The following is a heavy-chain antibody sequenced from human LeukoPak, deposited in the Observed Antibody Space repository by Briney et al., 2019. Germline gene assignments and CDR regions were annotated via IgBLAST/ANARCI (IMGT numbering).Heavy chain of an antibody. CDR2: IYYSGRT. D-gene: IGHD3-3*01. CDR3: ASRSSIWSGYQDTLYYFDS. J-gene: IGHJ4*02. CDR1: GGPISRYY. Sequence: TADTLSLTCTVSGGPISRYYWSCIRQPPAKRLEWIGHIYYSGRTNYNPTIKSRVTISVDTSKNQFSLKLSSVTAADTAVYYCASRSSIWSGYQDTLYYFDSWGQGTLVTVSS. V-gene: IGHV4-59*07.